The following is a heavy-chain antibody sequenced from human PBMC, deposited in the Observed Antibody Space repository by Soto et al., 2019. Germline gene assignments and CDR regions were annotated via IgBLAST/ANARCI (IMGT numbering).Heavy chain of an antibody. V-gene: IGHV4-59*01. CDR1: GGSISSYY. CDR2: IYYSGST. Sequence: LSDTCSVAGGSISSYYWSCIRQPPGKGLEWIGYIYYSGSTNYNPSLKSRVTISVDTSKNQFSLKLSSVTAADTAVYYCARNYGLGAFDIWGQGTMVTVSS. J-gene: IGHJ3*02. D-gene: IGHD3-10*01. CDR3: ARNYGLGAFDI.